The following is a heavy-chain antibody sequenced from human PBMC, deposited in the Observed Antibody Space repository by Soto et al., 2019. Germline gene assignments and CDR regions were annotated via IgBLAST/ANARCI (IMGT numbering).Heavy chain of an antibody. CDR1: GFTFGDNL. V-gene: IGHV1-3*01. CDR3: ARDILSVGPPANYACDV. Sequence: QVQLVQSGAEVRKPGASVNISCWASGFTFGDNLIHWVRQVPGQSLVWMGWINPDNGHTKYSQTFQGIVTISRQSSASMAYAEVTDLTSDDPAVYYCARDILSVGPPANYACDVWGLRTMVTV. CDR2: INPDNGHT. J-gene: IGHJ3*01.